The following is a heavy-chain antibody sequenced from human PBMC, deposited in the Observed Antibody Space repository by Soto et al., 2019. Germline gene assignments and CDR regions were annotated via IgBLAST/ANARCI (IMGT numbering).Heavy chain of an antibody. V-gene: IGHV3-23*01. CDR1: GFPFSSYV. CDR3: AKGPQLLRYYGLDV. Sequence: PGGSLRLSCAASGFPFSSYVMTWVRQAPGKGLDWVSSIVGSGGSTYYADSVKGRFTISRDNSKNTLDLQMNSLRAEDTAIYYCAKGPQLLRYYGLDVWGQGTTVSVSS. D-gene: IGHD2-15*01. CDR2: IVGSGGST. J-gene: IGHJ6*02.